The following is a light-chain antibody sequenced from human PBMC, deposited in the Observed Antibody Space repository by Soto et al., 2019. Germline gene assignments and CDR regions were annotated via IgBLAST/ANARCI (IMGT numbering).Light chain of an antibody. CDR3: QQYNNWPPVT. V-gene: IGKV3-15*01. CDR2: GAS. CDR1: QSVYNN. Sequence: EIVMTQSPATLSVSPGERATLSCRASQSVYNNFAWYQQKPGQAPRLLIYGASTRATGIPARFSGSGSGTEFTLTISRLQSEDFAVYYCQQYNNWPPVTFGPGTKVDI. J-gene: IGKJ3*01.